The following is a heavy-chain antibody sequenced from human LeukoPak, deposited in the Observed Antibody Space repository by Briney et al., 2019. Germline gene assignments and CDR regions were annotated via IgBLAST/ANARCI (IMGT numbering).Heavy chain of an antibody. CDR1: GFTFSNYA. V-gene: IGHV3-23*01. Sequence: GGSLRLSCAASGFTFSNYAMSWVRQAPEKGLEWVSGISGSGGNTYYADSVKGRFTISRDNSKNTLYLQMNSLRAEDTAVYYCAVHSSSDHFDYWGQGTLVTVSS. J-gene: IGHJ4*02. D-gene: IGHD6-6*01. CDR3: AVHSSSDHFDY. CDR2: ISGSGGNT.